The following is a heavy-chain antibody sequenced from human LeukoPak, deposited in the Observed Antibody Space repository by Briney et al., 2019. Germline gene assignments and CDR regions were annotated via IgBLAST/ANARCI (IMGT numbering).Heavy chain of an antibody. CDR3: YSGSYYVRVRPVDV. CDR2: INPNSGGT. V-gene: IGHV1-2*02. Sequence: GASVKVSCKASGYTFTGYYMHWVRQAPGQGLEWMGWINPNSGGTNYAQKFQGRVTMTRDTSISTAYMELSRLRSDDTAVYYCYSGSYYVRVRPVDVWGQGTTVTVSS. J-gene: IGHJ6*02. D-gene: IGHD1-26*01. CDR1: GYTFTGYY.